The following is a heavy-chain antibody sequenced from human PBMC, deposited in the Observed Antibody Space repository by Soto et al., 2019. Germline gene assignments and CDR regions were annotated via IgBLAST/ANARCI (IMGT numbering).Heavy chain of an antibody. CDR1: GGSISSGDYY. V-gene: IGHV4-30-4*01. J-gene: IGHJ5*02. CDR2: IYYSGST. Sequence: PSETLSLTCTVSGGSISSGDYYWSWIRQPPGKGLEWIGYIYYSGSTYYNPSLKSRATISVDTSKNQFSLKLSSVTAADTAVYYCARDFADCSGGSCYSGWFDPWGQGTLVTVSS. D-gene: IGHD2-15*01. CDR3: ARDFADCSGGSCYSGWFDP.